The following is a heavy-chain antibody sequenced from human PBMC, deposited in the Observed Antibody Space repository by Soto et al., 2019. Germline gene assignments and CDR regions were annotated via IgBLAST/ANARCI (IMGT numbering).Heavy chain of an antibody. Sequence: AAVMVSCNASGYTFTSYGISWVRQAPGHGLEWMGWISAYNGNTNYAQKLQGRVTMTTDTSTSTAYMELRSRRSDDTAVYYCARDYYDSKNWFDPWGQGTLVTVSS. CDR2: ISAYNGNT. D-gene: IGHD3-22*01. CDR3: ARDYYDSKNWFDP. CDR1: GYTFTSYG. V-gene: IGHV1-18*04. J-gene: IGHJ5*02.